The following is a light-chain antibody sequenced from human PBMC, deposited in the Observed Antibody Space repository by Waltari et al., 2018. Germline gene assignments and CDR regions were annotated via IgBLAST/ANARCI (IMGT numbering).Light chain of an antibody. Sequence: DIKMTQSPSTLSASVGVRFTITCRAGQRISHWLARDQQKPGKAPKLPIDKASSLESGVPAMFSGRGSGTEFTLTISSLQPDDFATYYCQQYNSYSLVTFGGGTKLEIK. CDR2: KAS. J-gene: IGKJ4*01. CDR1: QRISHW. V-gene: IGKV1-5*03. CDR3: QQYNSYSLVT.